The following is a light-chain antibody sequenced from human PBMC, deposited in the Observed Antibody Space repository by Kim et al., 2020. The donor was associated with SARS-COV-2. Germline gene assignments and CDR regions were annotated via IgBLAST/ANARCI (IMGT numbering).Light chain of an antibody. V-gene: IGKV1-9*01. CDR1: QGISTY. CDR2: AAS. CDR3: QQLNNYPFT. Sequence: AAVGDRTTITCRASQGISTYLAWYQQSTGKATTLLIYAASTLQSGVPSRFSGSGSGTDFTLTISSLQPEDFATYYCQQLNNYPFTFGPGTKVDSK. J-gene: IGKJ3*01.